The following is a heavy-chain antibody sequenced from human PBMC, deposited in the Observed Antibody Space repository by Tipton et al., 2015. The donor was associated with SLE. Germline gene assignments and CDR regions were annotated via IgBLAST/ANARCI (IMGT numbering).Heavy chain of an antibody. J-gene: IGHJ4*02. CDR3: ARVRVDTAMGVFDF. Sequence: TLSLTCALYGGSFSGYYWNWIRQPPGKGLEWIGEINHSGSTNYNPSLKSRVTISVDTSKNQFSLKLSSVTAADTAMYYCARVRVDTAMGVFDFWGQGTLVTVSS. CDR2: INHSGST. D-gene: IGHD5-18*01. V-gene: IGHV4-34*01. CDR1: GGSFSGYY.